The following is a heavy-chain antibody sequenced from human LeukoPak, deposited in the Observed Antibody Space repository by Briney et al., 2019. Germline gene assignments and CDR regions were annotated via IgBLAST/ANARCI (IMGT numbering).Heavy chain of an antibody. CDR2: ISGSGGST. V-gene: IGHV3-23*01. J-gene: IGHJ6*03. D-gene: IGHD3-3*01. Sequence: AGGSLRLSCAASGFTFSTYWMHWVRQAPGKGLEWVSAISGSGGSTYYADSVKGRFTISRDNSKNTLYPQMNSLRAEDTAVYYCAKVNYDFWSGYYSPTPFYYYMDVWGKGTTVTVSS. CDR1: GFTFSTYW. CDR3: AKVNYDFWSGYYSPTPFYYYMDV.